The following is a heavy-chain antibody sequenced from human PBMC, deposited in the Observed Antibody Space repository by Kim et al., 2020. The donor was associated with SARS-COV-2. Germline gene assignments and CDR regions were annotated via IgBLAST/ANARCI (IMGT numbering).Heavy chain of an antibody. J-gene: IGHJ5*02. Sequence: GGSLRLSCVASGLTFSSDWMNWVREAPGKGLEWVANIKQDGSEKNYVDAVKGRFTISRDSAKKSLYLHMNSLRAEDTAVYYCAGSILTGSWGQGTLVTVYS. CDR3: AGSILTGS. CDR2: IKQDGSEK. V-gene: IGHV3-7*01. D-gene: IGHD3-9*01. CDR1: GLTFSSDW.